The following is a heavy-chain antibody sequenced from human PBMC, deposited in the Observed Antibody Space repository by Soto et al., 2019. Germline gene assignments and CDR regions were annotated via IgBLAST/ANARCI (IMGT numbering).Heavy chain of an antibody. CDR2: ISGSGDST. D-gene: IGHD6-19*01. V-gene: IGHV3-23*01. Sequence: GGSLRLSCAASGFTFSNYAMNWVCQAPGKELEWVSVISGSGDSTYYADSVKGRFTISRDNSKNTLYLQMNSLRAEDTAVYYCAKGFWAVAGTRYFDYWGQGTLVTVS. CDR3: AKGFWAVAGTRYFDY. CDR1: GFTFSNYA. J-gene: IGHJ4*02.